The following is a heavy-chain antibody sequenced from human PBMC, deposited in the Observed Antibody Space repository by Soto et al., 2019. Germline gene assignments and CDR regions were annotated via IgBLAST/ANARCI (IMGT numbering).Heavy chain of an antibody. CDR1: GGSISSYY. CDR3: ARSEATVLDY. V-gene: IGHV4-59*12. Sequence: SETLSLTCTVSGGSISSYYWSWIRQPPGKGLEWIGYIYYSRSTNYNPSLKSRVTISVDKSKNHFSLKLSSVTAADTAVYYCARSEATVLDYWGQGTLVTVSS. J-gene: IGHJ4*02. CDR2: IYYSRST. D-gene: IGHD4-17*01.